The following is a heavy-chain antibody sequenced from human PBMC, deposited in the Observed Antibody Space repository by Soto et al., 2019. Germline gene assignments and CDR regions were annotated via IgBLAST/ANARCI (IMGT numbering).Heavy chain of an antibody. D-gene: IGHD3-3*01. V-gene: IGHV4-34*01. CDR2: INHSGTT. CDR1: GGSFSGYS. Sequence: PSETLSLTCAVYGGSFSGYSWTWLRQPPGKGLEWNGEINHSGTTDYNPALKSRVTMSADTSKNQFSLRMTSVTAADTAVYYCARARFDSWSHIYYGLDVWGQGTTVTVSS. J-gene: IGHJ6*02. CDR3: ARARFDSWSHIYYGLDV.